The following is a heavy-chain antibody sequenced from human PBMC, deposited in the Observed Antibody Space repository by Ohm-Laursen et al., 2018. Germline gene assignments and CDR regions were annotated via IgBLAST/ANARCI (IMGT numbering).Heavy chain of an antibody. Sequence: GSLRLSCTASGFTFSTYAMSWVRQAPGKGLEWVSAISGSGGSTYYADSVKGRFTISRDNSKNTLSLQMNSLRAEDTAVYYCAKFLRWAQGRLGSSVQWGQGTLVTVSS. CDR3: AKFLRWAQGRLGSSVQ. V-gene: IGHV3-23*01. J-gene: IGHJ4*02. CDR2: ISGSGGST. CDR1: GFTFSTYA. D-gene: IGHD2-2*01.